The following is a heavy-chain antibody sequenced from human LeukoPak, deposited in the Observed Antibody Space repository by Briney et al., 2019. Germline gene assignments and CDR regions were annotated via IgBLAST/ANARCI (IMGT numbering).Heavy chain of an antibody. CDR1: GFTFSRYA. D-gene: IGHD6-19*01. CDR2: ISGSGGST. CDR3: AKGYSSGWYVFDY. Sequence: GGSLRLSCAASGFTFSRYAMSWVRQAPGKGLEWVSAISGSGGSTYYADSVKGRFTISRDNSKNTLYLQMNSLRAEDTAVYYCAKGYSSGWYVFDYWGQGTLVTVSS. J-gene: IGHJ4*02. V-gene: IGHV3-23*01.